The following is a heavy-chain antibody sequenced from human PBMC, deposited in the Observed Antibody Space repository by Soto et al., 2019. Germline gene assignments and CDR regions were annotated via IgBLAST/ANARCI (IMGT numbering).Heavy chain of an antibody. CDR2: IYYSGST. Sequence: PSETLSLTCTVSGGSISNSDSYYWGWIRQPPGKGLEWIGSIYYSGSTYYNPSLKSRVTISVDTSKNQFSLKLSSVTAADTAVYYCARAEMYTEYYYYYGMDVWGQGTTVTVSS. CDR3: ARAEMYTEYYYYYGMDV. J-gene: IGHJ6*02. CDR1: GGSISNSDSYY. D-gene: IGHD1-20*01. V-gene: IGHV4-39*07.